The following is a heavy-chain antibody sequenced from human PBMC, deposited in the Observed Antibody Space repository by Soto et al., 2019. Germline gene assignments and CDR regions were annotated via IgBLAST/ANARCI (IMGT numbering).Heavy chain of an antibody. V-gene: IGHV3-48*03. CDR3: ARFCGGDCYRYFQH. Sequence: VQLVESGGGVVQPGGSLRLTCAASGFTFSTYAMHWVRQAPGKGLEWVSYISSSGSTIYYADSVKGRFTISRDNAKNSLYLQMNSLRAEDTAVYYCARFCGGDCYRYFQHWGQGTLVTVSS. J-gene: IGHJ1*01. CDR1: GFTFSTYA. CDR2: ISSSGSTI. D-gene: IGHD2-21*02.